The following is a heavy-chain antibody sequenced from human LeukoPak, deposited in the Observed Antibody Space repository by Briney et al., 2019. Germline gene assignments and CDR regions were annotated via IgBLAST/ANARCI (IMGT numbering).Heavy chain of an antibody. D-gene: IGHD2-2*03. CDR1: GGSISSGGYY. Sequence: SQTLSLTCTVSGGSISSGGYYWSWIRQHPGKGLEWIGYIYYSGSTYYNPSLKSRVTISVDTSKNQFSLKLSSVTAADTAVYYCARVLDIVGAGNVDYWGQGTLVTVSS. CDR2: IYYSGST. J-gene: IGHJ4*02. V-gene: IGHV4-31*03. CDR3: ARVLDIVGAGNVDY.